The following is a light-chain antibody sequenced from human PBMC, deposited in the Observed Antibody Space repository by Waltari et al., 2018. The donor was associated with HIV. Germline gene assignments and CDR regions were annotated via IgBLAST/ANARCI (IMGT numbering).Light chain of an antibody. CDR1: QSVGNN. CDR3: HQYHVWPLT. V-gene: IGKV3-15*01. J-gene: IGKJ4*01. Sequence: EIVMTQSPATLSVSPGEGATLSCRASQSVGNNLGWSQQKPRQAPMLLIYAASTRATDIPARFSGTVYGTDFSLTISSLQSEDFAVYHCHQYHVWPLTLGGGTKVEI. CDR2: AAS.